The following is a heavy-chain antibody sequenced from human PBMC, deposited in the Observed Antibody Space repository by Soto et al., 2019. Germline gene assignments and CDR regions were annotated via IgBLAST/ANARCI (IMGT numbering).Heavy chain of an antibody. Sequence: SETLSLTCAVSGYSISSGYYWGWIRQPPGKGLEWIGSIYHSGSTYHNPSLKSRVTISVDTSKNQFSLKLSSVTAADTAVYYCARDYYYDSSGYFFDYWGQGTLVTVSS. CDR1: GYSISSGYY. V-gene: IGHV4-38-2*02. D-gene: IGHD3-22*01. CDR3: ARDYYYDSSGYFFDY. CDR2: IYHSGST. J-gene: IGHJ4*02.